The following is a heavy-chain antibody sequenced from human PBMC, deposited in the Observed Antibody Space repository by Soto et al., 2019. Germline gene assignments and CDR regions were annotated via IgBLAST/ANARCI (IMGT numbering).Heavy chain of an antibody. V-gene: IGHV3-30*18. D-gene: IGHD5-18*01. Sequence: GGSLRLSCAASGFAFSSYGIHWVRQAPGKGLEWVAVISHDGSIYSYADSVAGRLDISRDNSKSMVYVDMISLRPDDTAVHYCAKEVGASDTAVLGFFYYGVDVWGQGTTVTVSS. CDR1: GFAFSSYG. CDR3: AKEVGASDTAVLGFFYYGVDV. CDR2: ISHDGSIY. J-gene: IGHJ6*02.